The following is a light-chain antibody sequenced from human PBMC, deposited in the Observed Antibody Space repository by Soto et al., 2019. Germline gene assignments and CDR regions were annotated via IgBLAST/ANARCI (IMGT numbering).Light chain of an antibody. V-gene: IGKV3-15*01. CDR1: QNVTNND. CDR3: QQYSNWPLT. J-gene: IGKJ4*01. CDR2: GTS. Sequence: IVMTHSPGALSLSPGERATLSCRASQNVTNNDLAWYQQKPGQAPRLLIFGTSTRDAGIPSRFSGSGSGTEFTLTISSLQSEDFAVYYCQQYSNWPLTFGGGTKVDI.